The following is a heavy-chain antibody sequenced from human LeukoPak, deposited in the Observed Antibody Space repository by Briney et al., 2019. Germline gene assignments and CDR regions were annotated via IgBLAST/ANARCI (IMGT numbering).Heavy chain of an antibody. D-gene: IGHD3-3*01. CDR3: ARDSRVFGVEARGFDY. Sequence: SETLSLTCTVSGGSISTTNYFWSWIRQPAWKGLEWIGRIYTSGSTNYNPSLKSRVTMSVDTSKNQFSLKLSSVTAADTAVYYCARDSRVFGVEARGFDYWGQGTMVTVSS. CDR2: IYTSGST. J-gene: IGHJ4*02. V-gene: IGHV4-61*02. CDR1: GGSISTTNYF.